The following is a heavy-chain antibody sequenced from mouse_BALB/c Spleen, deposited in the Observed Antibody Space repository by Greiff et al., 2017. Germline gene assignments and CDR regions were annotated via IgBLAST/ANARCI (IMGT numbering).Heavy chain of an antibody. V-gene: IGHV1-5*01. CDR3: TDASWDSSWFAY. CDR1: GYTFTSYW. D-gene: IGHD4-1*01. J-gene: IGHJ3*01. CDR2: IYPGNSDT. Sequence: VQLQQSGTVLARPGASVKMSCKASGYTFTSYWMHWVKQRPGQGLEWIGAIYPGNSDTSYNQKFKVKAKLTAVTSTSTAYMELSSLTNEDSAVYYCTDASWDSSWFAYWGQGTLVTVSA.